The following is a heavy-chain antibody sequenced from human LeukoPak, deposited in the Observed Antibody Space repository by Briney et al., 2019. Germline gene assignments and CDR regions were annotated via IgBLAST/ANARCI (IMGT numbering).Heavy chain of an antibody. CDR1: GGTFSSYA. CDR3: ARDLGYSSGWYKGY. D-gene: IGHD6-19*01. Sequence: ASVKVSCKASGGTFSSYAISWVRQAPGQGLEWMGWISAYNGNTNYAQKLQGRVTMTTDTSTSTAYMELRSLRSDDTAVYYCARDLGYSSGWYKGYWGQGTLVTVSS. J-gene: IGHJ4*02. V-gene: IGHV1-18*01. CDR2: ISAYNGNT.